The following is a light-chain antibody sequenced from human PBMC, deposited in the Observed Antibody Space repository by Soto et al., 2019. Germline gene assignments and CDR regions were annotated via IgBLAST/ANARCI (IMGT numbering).Light chain of an antibody. CDR3: QQYSSSWT. Sequence: EIVLTQSPGTLSLSPGERATLSCRASQSVSSSYFAWYQQRPGQAPRLLIYGTSTRATGIPDRFSGSGSGTDFTLTISRLEPDDFALYYCQQYSSSWTFGQGTKVEIK. V-gene: IGKV3-20*01. CDR2: GTS. J-gene: IGKJ1*01. CDR1: QSVSSSY.